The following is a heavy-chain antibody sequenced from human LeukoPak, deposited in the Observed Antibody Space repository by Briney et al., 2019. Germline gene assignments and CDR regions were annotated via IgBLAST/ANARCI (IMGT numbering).Heavy chain of an antibody. CDR2: IYPGDSDT. J-gene: IGHJ4*02. CDR1: GYSFTSYW. D-gene: IGHD6-13*01. CDR3: ARRIAAAATGLFDY. V-gene: IGHV5-51*01. Sequence: GESPKISCKGSGYSFTSYWIGWVRQMPGKGLEWMGIIYPGDSDTRYSPSFQGQVTISADKSVSTAYLQWSSLKASDTAMYYCARRIAAAATGLFDYWGQGTLVTVSS.